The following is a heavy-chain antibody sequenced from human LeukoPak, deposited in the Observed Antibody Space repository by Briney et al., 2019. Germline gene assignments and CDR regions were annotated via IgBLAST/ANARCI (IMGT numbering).Heavy chain of an antibody. CDR2: IIPIFGTA. V-gene: IGHV1-69*06. Sequence: ASVKVSCKASGGTFSSYAISWVRQAPGQGLEWMGGIIPIFGTANYAQKFQGRVTITADKSTSTAYMELSTLRSEDTAVYYCARSGTTVTINDYFDYWGQGTLVTVSS. D-gene: IGHD4-17*01. CDR1: GGTFSSYA. CDR3: ARSGTTVTINDYFDY. J-gene: IGHJ4*02.